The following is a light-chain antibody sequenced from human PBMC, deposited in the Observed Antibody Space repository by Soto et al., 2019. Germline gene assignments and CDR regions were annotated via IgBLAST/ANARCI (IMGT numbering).Light chain of an antibody. CDR2: AVS. Sequence: DIQMTQSPSSLSASVGDRVTIACRTSQRVSTYLNWYQQKPGRAPNLLIFAVSNLQIGVPSRFSGSGSGRDFTLTITTLQAEDFATYYCQQSSSIPYTFGQGTKLDI. CDR1: QRVSTY. J-gene: IGKJ2*01. V-gene: IGKV1-39*01. CDR3: QQSSSIPYT.